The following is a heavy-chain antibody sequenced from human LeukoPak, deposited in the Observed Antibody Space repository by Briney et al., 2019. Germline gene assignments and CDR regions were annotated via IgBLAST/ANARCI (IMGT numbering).Heavy chain of an antibody. CDR2: ISSSSSYI. CDR1: GFTFSSYS. J-gene: IGHJ4*02. Sequence: GGSLRLSCAASGFTFSSYSMDWVRQAPGKGLEWVSSISSSSSYIYYADSVKGRFTISRDNAKNSLYLQMNSLRAEDTAVYYCARDVYCSSTTCSDISDYWGQGTLVTVSS. V-gene: IGHV3-21*01. D-gene: IGHD2-2*01. CDR3: ARDVYCSSTTCSDISDY.